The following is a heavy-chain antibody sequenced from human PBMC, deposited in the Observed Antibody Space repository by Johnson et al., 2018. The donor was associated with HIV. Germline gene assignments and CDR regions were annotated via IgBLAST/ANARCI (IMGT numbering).Heavy chain of an antibody. CDR2: IRYDGNSK. J-gene: IGHJ3*02. V-gene: IGHV3-30*02. CDR3: TTDGRYWIVGATRDAFDI. D-gene: IGHD1-26*01. CDR1: GFTFNTYG. Sequence: VQLVESGGGLVQPGGSLRLSCAASGFTFNTYGMDWVRQAPGKGLEWVAFIRYDGNSKYYIDSVKGRFTVSRDNSKNTLYLQMNSLRPEDTAVYYCTTDGRYWIVGATRDAFDIWGQGTMVTVSS.